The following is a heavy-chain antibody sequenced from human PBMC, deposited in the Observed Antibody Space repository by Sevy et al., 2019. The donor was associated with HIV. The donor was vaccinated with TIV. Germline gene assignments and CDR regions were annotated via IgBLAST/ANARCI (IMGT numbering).Heavy chain of an antibody. CDR2: ITRNSYEADGGAT. V-gene: IGHV3-49*03. CDR1: GFTFDDYA. D-gene: IGHD5-12*01. CDR3: TRGLATADTPEYYFDY. J-gene: IGHJ4*02. Sequence: GGSLRLSCTTSGFTFDDYAMSWFRQAPGKGLEWVAFITRNSYEADGGATDYAASVKGRFIISRDDSKSVAYLQMNSLKTEDTAVYYCTRGLATADTPEYYFDYWGQGTLVTVSS.